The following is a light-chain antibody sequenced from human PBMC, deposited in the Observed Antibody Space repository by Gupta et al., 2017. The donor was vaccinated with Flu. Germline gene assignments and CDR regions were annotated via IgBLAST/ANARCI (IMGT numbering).Light chain of an antibody. V-gene: IGLV6-57*01. J-gene: IGLJ2*01. CDR3: QAYEV. Sequence: FLLTQPPPVSASPGKPVPISCTRSTDSIASNYVHTYHQRPGHPPTTVIYRDKQRPSGVPDRFAGSIDRSSNAAYFTIAGLKTEDEADDYCQAYEVFGGGTKLTVL. CDR2: RDK. CDR1: TDSIASNY.